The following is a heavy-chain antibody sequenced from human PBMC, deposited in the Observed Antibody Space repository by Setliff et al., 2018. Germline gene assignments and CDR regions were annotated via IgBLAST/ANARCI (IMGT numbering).Heavy chain of an antibody. V-gene: IGHV4-38-2*02. J-gene: IGHJ2*01. D-gene: IGHD4-17*01. CDR3: ARHRRPDYGDFISWYFDL. CDR1: GYSISSGHY. Sequence: SETLSLTCTVSGYSISSGHYWGWIRQSPGKGLDWIGSIFHTGAAYYNPSLESRFTISVDTSKNQFSLKLNSVTAADTAVYFCARHRRPDYGDFISWYFDLWGRGTLVTVSS. CDR2: IFHTGAA.